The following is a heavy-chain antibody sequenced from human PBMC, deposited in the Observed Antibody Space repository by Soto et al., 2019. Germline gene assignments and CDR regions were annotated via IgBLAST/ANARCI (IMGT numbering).Heavy chain of an antibody. CDR3: ARDNWNVFGVDI. J-gene: IGHJ3*02. Sequence: EVQLVASGGGLVPPGGSLRLSCEASGFTCSNYWMTWVRQAPGKGLEWVASIKKDGSEKDYVDSVKGRSTISRDNAKNSMLLQMNSLGVEDTALYYCARDNWNVFGVDIWGLGTMVTVSS. CDR1: GFTCSNYW. CDR2: IKKDGSEK. V-gene: IGHV3-7*01. D-gene: IGHD1-1*01.